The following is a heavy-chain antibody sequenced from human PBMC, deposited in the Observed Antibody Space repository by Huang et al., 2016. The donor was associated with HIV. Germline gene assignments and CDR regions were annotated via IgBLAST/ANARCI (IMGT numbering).Heavy chain of an antibody. CDR3: ARGPIRFLAWLLNFDY. CDR1: GCTFSSYG. D-gene: IGHD3-3*01. J-gene: IGHJ4*02. CDR2: ISYDEGNK. Sequence: QILLIESGGGVVQPGRSLRLSCAASGCTFSSYGVHWVRQAPWKGVEWVAVISYDEGNKYYADSVSGRFTISRDNSKNTLYLQMNSLRIEDTAVYYCARGPIRFLAWLLNFDYWGQGALVTVSS. V-gene: IGHV3-30*03.